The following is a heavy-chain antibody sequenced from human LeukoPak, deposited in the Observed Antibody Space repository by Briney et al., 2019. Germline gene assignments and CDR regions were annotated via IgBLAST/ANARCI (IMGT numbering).Heavy chain of an antibody. J-gene: IGHJ4*02. CDR2: VHYTGRT. V-gene: IGHV4-59*01. CDR3: AREIEGYYYGSAFVY. CDR1: GDSISDYY. Sequence: SETLSLTCTVSGDSISDYYWSWIRQPPGKGLEWIGYVHYTGRTDYNPSLKSRVTISIDTSKNQFSLRLSSVTAADTAVYYCAREIEGYYYGSAFVYWGQGTLVTVSS. D-gene: IGHD3-10*01.